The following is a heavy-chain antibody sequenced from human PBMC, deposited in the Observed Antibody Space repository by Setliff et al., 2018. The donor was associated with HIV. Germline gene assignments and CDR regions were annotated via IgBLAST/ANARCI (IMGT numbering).Heavy chain of an antibody. D-gene: IGHD6-19*01. CDR1: GGSLSSSSYS. J-gene: IGHJ5*02. CDR3: ARIQWLVPGGWFDP. Sequence: SETLSLTCTVSGGSLSSSSYSWGWIRQPPGKGLEWITIIYYSGNTYYNPSLKSRITLSVDTSENQFSLRLTSVTASDTAVYYCARIQWLVPGGWFDPWGQGTLVTVSS. V-gene: IGHV4-39*01. CDR2: IYYSGNT.